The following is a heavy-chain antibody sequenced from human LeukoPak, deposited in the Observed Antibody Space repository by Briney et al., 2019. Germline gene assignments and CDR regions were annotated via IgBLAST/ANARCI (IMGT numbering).Heavy chain of an antibody. CDR3: ARPYCSSTSCYLDAFDI. D-gene: IGHD2-2*01. J-gene: IGHJ3*02. Sequence: GGSLRLSCAASGFTFSSYSMNWVRQAPGKGLEWVSPISSSSSYIYYADSVKGRFTISRDNAKNSLYLQMNSLRAEDTAVYYCARPYCSSTSCYLDAFDIWGQGTMVTVSS. CDR2: ISSSSSYI. V-gene: IGHV3-21*01. CDR1: GFTFSSYS.